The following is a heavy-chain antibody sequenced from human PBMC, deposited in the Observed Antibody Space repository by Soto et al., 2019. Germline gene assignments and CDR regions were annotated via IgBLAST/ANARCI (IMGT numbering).Heavy chain of an antibody. Sequence: NPSETLSLTCTVSGGSISSSSYYWGWIRQPPGKGLEWIGSIYYSGSTYYNPSLKSRVTISVDTSKNQFSLKLSSVTAADTAVYYCARHLREKLGWFDPWGQGTLVTVSS. J-gene: IGHJ5*02. CDR3: ARHLREKLGWFDP. D-gene: IGHD1-26*01. CDR1: GGSISSSSYY. CDR2: IYYSGST. V-gene: IGHV4-39*01.